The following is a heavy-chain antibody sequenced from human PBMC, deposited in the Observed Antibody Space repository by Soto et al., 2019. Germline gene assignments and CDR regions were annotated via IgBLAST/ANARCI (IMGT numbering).Heavy chain of an antibody. Sequence: GASVKVSCKASVYTVNSYGITWVRQAPGQGXERMGCISAYNPNKNSAQKLQRRLNVNKDTYTSTAYMQLRSLRYDDTAVYYCARGSKPGIAAGGTVSFDHWGQGTLVTVSS. J-gene: IGHJ5*02. V-gene: IGHV1-18*01. CDR1: VYTVNSYG. D-gene: IGHD6-13*01. CDR3: ARGSKPGIAAGGTVSFDH. CDR2: ISAYNPNK.